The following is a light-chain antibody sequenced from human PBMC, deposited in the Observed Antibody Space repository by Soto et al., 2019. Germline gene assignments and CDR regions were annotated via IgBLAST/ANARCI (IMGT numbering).Light chain of an antibody. CDR2: EVS. Sequence: QSALTQPPSASGSPGQSVTISCTGTSSDVGGYNYVSWYQQHQGKAPKLMIYEVSKRPSGVPDRFSGSKSGNTASLTVSGLQAEDEAYYYCSSYAGSNNVVFGGGTTLTVL. J-gene: IGLJ2*01. CDR3: SSYAGSNNVV. CDR1: SSDVGGYNY. V-gene: IGLV2-8*01.